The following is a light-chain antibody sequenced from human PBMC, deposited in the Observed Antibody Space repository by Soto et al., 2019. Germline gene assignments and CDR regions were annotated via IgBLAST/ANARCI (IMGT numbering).Light chain of an antibody. V-gene: IGLV2-14*01. CDR2: VVS. J-gene: IGLJ1*01. CDR1: SSDVGGYNY. Sequence: QSALTQPASVSGSPGQSIAISCTGTSSDVGGYNYVSWHQQHPGKAPKVLISVVSNRPSGVSNRFSGSKSGNTASLTISGLQAEDEADYYCSSYRSGGTFVFGSGTKHTVL. CDR3: SSYRSGGTFV.